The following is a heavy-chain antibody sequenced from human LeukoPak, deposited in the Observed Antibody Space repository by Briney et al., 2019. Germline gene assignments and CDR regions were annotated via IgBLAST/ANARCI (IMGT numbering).Heavy chain of an antibody. V-gene: IGHV3-23*01. CDR1: GFTFSHYG. CDR3: AKGDRYYDFWSGYYVGNDAFDI. J-gene: IGHJ3*02. CDR2: ISGSGGST. D-gene: IGHD3-3*01. Sequence: PGGSLRLSCAASGFTFSHYGMSWVRQAPGKGLEWVSAISGSGGSTYYADSVKGRFTISRDNSKNTLYPQMNSLRAEDTAVYYCAKGDRYYDFWSGYYVGNDAFDIWGQGTMVTVSS.